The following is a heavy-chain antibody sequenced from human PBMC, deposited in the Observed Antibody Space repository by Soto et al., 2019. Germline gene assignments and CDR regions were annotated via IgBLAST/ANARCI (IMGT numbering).Heavy chain of an antibody. J-gene: IGHJ5*02. D-gene: IGHD3-10*01. CDR2: ISYDGSNK. Sequence: GGSLRLSCAASGFTFSSYAMHWVRQAPGKGLEWVAVISYDGSNKYYADSVKGRFTISRDNSKNTLYLQMNSLRAEDTAVYYCARDRDLGPTHNWFDPWGQGTLVTVSS. CDR3: ARDRDLGPTHNWFDP. CDR1: GFTFSSYA. V-gene: IGHV3-30-3*01.